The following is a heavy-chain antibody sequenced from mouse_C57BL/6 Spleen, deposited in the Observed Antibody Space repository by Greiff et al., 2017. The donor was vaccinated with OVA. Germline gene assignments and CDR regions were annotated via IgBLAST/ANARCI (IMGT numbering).Heavy chain of an antibody. D-gene: IGHD1-1*01. Sequence: SGAELVRPGASVTLTCKASGYTFTDYEMHWVKQTPVHGLEWIGAIDPETGGTAYNQKFKGKAILTADKSSSTAYMELRSLTSEDSAVYCCTREYFGRSPWFAYWGQGTLVTVSA. CDR3: TREYFGRSPWFAY. CDR2: IDPETGGT. V-gene: IGHV1-15*01. CDR1: GYTFTDYE. J-gene: IGHJ3*01.